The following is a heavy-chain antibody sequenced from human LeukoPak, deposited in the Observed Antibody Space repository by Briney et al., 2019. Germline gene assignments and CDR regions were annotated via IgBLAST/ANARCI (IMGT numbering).Heavy chain of an antibody. CDR3: ARDRDSSGLYGGADL. CDR1: GFSFSSN. CDR2: ISSTNGHT. J-gene: IGHJ5*02. V-gene: IGHV3-21*03. Sequence: GRSLRLSCAASGFSFSSNMNWVRQAPGKGLEWVSYISSTNGHTYYADSVNGRFTISRDTAKNSLYLQMNSLRVEDTAIYFCARDRDSSGLYGGADLWGQGVLVTVSA. D-gene: IGHD6-19*01.